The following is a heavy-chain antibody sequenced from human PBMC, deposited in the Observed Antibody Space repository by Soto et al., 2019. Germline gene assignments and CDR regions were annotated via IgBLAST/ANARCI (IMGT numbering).Heavy chain of an antibody. J-gene: IGHJ6*02. CDR3: ARDYGPPNYYYGMDV. D-gene: IGHD3-10*01. Sequence: GGSLRLSCAVSGFTFSNCDMSWVRQAPGKGLEWVSVIYRGGSTYYADSVKGRFTISRDNSKNTLYLQMNSLRTEDTAVYYCARDYGPPNYYYGMDVWGQGTTVTVSS. CDR1: GFTFSNCD. CDR2: IYRGGST. V-gene: IGHV3-53*01.